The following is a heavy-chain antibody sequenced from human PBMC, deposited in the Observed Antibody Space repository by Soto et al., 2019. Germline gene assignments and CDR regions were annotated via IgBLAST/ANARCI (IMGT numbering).Heavy chain of an antibody. CDR2: IYYSGNT. Sequence: SETLSLTCTVSGGSISSGGYYLSWIRQHPGKGLEWIGYIYYSGNTYYNPSLKSRVTISVDTSKNQFSLKLSSVTAADTAVYHCARDRGDYGVDYWGQGTLVTVSS. J-gene: IGHJ4*02. CDR3: ARDRGDYGVDY. CDR1: GGSISSGGYY. D-gene: IGHD4-17*01. V-gene: IGHV4-31*02.